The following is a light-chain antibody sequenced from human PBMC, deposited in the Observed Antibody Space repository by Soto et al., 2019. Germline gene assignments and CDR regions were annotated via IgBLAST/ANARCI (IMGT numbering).Light chain of an antibody. CDR1: QSISSS. CDR3: QPYKSYPWT. V-gene: IGKV1-5*03. CDR2: KAS. J-gene: IGKJ1*01. Sequence: DIQMTQSPSTLSASVGDGVTITCRASQSISSSLAWYQQKPGKAPKLLIYKASSLESGVPSRFSGSGSWTEFTLSISSLQPDDFAPDYGQPYKSYPWTFGRGTKVEIK.